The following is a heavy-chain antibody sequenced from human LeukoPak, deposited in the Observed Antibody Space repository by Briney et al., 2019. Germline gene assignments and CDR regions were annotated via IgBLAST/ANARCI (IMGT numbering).Heavy chain of an antibody. D-gene: IGHD2-15*01. CDR3: AKVGLGGSHDY. CDR2: ISSSSNTI. V-gene: IGHV3-48*04. J-gene: IGHJ4*02. Sequence: GGSLRLSCATSGFIFSDFGMHWVRQAPGKGLEWIAYISSSSNTIYYADSVKGRFAVSRDNAKSSLYLQMNSLRAEDTAVYYCAKVGLGGSHDYWGQGTLVTVSS. CDR1: GFIFSDFG.